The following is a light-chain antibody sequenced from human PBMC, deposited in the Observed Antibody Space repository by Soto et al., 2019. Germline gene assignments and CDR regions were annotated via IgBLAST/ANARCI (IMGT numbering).Light chain of an antibody. Sequence: ETVLTQSPGTLSVSPGESATLSCRASQSVSSSYLAWYQQKRGQAPRLLIYGASSRATGVPDRFTGSGSGTDFTLTITRLEPKDFAVYFCQQYRRSSITFGQGTRLEIK. J-gene: IGKJ5*01. CDR3: QQYRRSSIT. V-gene: IGKV3-20*01. CDR2: GAS. CDR1: QSVSSSY.